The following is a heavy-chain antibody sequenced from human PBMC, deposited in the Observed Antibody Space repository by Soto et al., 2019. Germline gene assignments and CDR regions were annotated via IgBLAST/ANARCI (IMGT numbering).Heavy chain of an antibody. CDR2: IIPIFGTA. V-gene: IGHV1-69*13. Sequence: GASVKVSCKASGGTFSSYAISWVRPAPGQGLEWMGGIIPIFGTANYAQKFQGRVTITADESTSTAYMELSSLRSEDTAVYYCAGPITIFGVANYYGMDVWGQGTTVTVSS. J-gene: IGHJ6*02. D-gene: IGHD3-3*01. CDR3: AGPITIFGVANYYGMDV. CDR1: GGTFSSYA.